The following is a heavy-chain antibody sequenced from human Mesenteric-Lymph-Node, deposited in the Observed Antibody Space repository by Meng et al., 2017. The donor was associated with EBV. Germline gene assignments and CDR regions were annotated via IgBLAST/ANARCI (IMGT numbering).Heavy chain of an antibody. CDR2: IYYSGST. CDR1: GGSISSGGYY. J-gene: IGHJ4*02. Sequence: QVQLQDAGPGLVKPSQTLSLTCAVSGGSISSGGYYWSWIRQPPGKGLEWIGYIYYSGSTYYNPSLKSRVTISVDTSKNQFSLKLSSVTAADTAVYYCARGSRDGYNLDYWGQGTLVTVSS. V-gene: IGHV4-30-4*01. D-gene: IGHD5-24*01. CDR3: ARGSRDGYNLDY.